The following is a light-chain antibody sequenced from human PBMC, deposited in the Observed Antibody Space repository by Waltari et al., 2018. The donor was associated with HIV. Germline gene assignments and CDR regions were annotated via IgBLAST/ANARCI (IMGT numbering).Light chain of an antibody. CDR3: AAWDDSLNGM. J-gene: IGLJ3*02. Sequence: QSVLTQPPSVSGTPGQTVTIPCSGSSSNIGSNIVNWYQQLPAAAPKLLIYSNDQLPSGVPDRFSGSKSGTSASLAISELQSADEADYYCAAWDDSLNGMFGGGTRLTVL. CDR2: SND. CDR1: SSNIGSNI. V-gene: IGLV1-44*01.